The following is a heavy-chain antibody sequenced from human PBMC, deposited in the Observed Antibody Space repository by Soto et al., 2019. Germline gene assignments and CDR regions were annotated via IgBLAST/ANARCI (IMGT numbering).Heavy chain of an antibody. J-gene: IGHJ6*02. D-gene: IGHD1-26*01. V-gene: IGHV1-2*02. CDR2: INPNSGGT. CDR3: ASTYSGRYPYYYGMDV. Sequence: ASVKVSCKASGYTFTGYYMHWVRQAPGQGLEWMGWINPNSGGTNYAQKFQGRVTMTRDTSISTAYMELSRLRSDDTAVYYCASTYSGRYPYYYGMDVWGQGTTVTVSS. CDR1: GYTFTGYY.